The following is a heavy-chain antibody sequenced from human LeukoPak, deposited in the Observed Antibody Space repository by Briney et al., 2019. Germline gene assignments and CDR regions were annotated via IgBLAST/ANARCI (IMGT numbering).Heavy chain of an antibody. D-gene: IGHD4-17*01. J-gene: IGHJ6*02. CDR1: GYTLTSYV. CDR3: ARDHSYGDNPYYYGMDV. CDR2: ISAYKGNT. V-gene: IGHV1-18*01. Sequence: GASVTVSCMDSGYTLTSYVISWVRQAPGQGVEWMAWISAYKGNTNYAQTPQGRVTMTTDTSTSTAYMELRSLRSDDTAVYYCARDHSYGDNPYYYGMDVWGHGTTVTVSS.